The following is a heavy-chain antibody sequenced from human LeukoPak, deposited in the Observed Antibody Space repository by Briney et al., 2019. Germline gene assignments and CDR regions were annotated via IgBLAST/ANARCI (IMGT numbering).Heavy chain of an antibody. CDR1: EYSFATYW. CDR2: IYPIDSHT. CDR3: ARPLQGIVGATGFDY. V-gene: IGHV5-51*01. Sequence: TTGESLKISCQGSEYSFATYWIAWLRQMPGKGLEWMGIIYPIDSHTRYSPSFQGQVTISADKSTKTAYLQWSSLKASDTAMYYCARPLQGIVGATGFDYWGQGTLVTVSS. J-gene: IGHJ4*02. D-gene: IGHD1-26*01.